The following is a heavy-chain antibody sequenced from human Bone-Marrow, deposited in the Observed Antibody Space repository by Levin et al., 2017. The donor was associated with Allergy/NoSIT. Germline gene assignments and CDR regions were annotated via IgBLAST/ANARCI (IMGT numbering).Heavy chain of an antibody. Sequence: GESLKISCQASGYTFIDYYMHWVRQAPGQGLEWMGWINSYSGGTYYAQKFQGRVTMTRDTSINTAYMELTSLRSDDTAVYYCARVRLPRTLTTWLDPWGQGTLVIVSS. V-gene: IGHV1-2*02. CDR3: ARVRLPRTLTTWLDP. CDR1: GYTFIDYY. J-gene: IGHJ5*02. D-gene: IGHD1-1*01. CDR2: INSYSGGT.